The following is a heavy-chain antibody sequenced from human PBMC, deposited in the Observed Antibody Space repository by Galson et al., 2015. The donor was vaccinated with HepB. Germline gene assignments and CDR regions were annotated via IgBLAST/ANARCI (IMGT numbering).Heavy chain of an antibody. CDR3: AKGRQSITSCLDY. V-gene: IGHV3-23*01. Sequence: SLRLSCAASRFTFSSYAMTWVRQVPGKGLEWVSTIGGSGRNRYYSESVKGRFTISRDNSKNTLYLQMNSLRAEDTATYYCAKGRQSITSCLDYWGQGILVTVSS. J-gene: IGHJ4*02. CDR2: IGGSGRNR. D-gene: IGHD2-2*01. CDR1: RFTFSSYA.